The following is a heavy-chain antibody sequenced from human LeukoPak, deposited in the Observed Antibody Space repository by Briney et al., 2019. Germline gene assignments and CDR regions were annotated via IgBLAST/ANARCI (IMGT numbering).Heavy chain of an antibody. CDR1: GFTFSSYW. Sequence: GGSLRLSCAASGFTFSSYWMSWVRQAPGKGLEWVANIKQDGSEKYYVDSVKGRFTISRDNAKNSLYLQMNSLRAEDTAVYYCARDRSSTSHHLDYWGQGTLVTVSS. V-gene: IGHV3-7*01. D-gene: IGHD2-2*01. CDR2: IKQDGSEK. J-gene: IGHJ4*02. CDR3: ARDRSSTSHHLDY.